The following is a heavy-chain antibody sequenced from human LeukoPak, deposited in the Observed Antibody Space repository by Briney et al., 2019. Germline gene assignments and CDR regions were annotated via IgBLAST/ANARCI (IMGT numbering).Heavy chain of an antibody. CDR2: MNPNSGNT. CDR1: GYTFTSYA. D-gene: IGHD3-22*01. J-gene: IGHJ6*03. CDR3: ARAGGHITMTSSGQPQRFLGYYYYYMDV. V-gene: IGHV1-8*02. Sequence: GASVKVSCKASGYTFTSYAMNWVRQAPGQGLEWMGWMNPNSGNTGYAQKFQGRVTMTRNTSISTAYMELSSLRSEDTAVYYCARAGGHITMTSSGQPQRFLGYYYYYMDVWGKGTTVTISS.